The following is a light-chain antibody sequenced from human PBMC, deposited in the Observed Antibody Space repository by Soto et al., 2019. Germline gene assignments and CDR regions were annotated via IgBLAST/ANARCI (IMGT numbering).Light chain of an antibody. Sequence: EIVLTQSPVTLSLSPGERATLSCRASQSVSSYLAWYQQKPGQPPRLLIYEATNRATGIPARFSGSGSATDFTLTISSLEPEDFAVYYCQQRSDWPRVTFGGGTKVEIK. CDR3: QQRSDWPRVT. CDR2: EAT. CDR1: QSVSSY. J-gene: IGKJ4*01. V-gene: IGKV3-11*01.